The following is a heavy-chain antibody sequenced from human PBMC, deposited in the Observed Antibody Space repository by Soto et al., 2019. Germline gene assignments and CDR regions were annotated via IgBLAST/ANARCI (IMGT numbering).Heavy chain of an antibody. Sequence: ASVKVSCKASGYTLTSYDSNWVRQATGQGLEWMGWMNPNSGNTGYAQKFQGRVTMTRNTSISTAYMELSSLRSEDTAVYYCARVATVLGFDYWGQGTLVTVSS. D-gene: IGHD5-12*01. CDR1: GYTLTSYD. CDR3: ARVATVLGFDY. V-gene: IGHV1-8*01. CDR2: MNPNSGNT. J-gene: IGHJ4*02.